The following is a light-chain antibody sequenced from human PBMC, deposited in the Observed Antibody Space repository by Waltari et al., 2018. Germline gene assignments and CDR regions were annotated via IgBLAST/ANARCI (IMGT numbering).Light chain of an antibody. CDR2: DVS. CDR3: TSYTTTDTLYV. V-gene: IGLV2-14*03. J-gene: IGLJ1*01. Sequence: QSALTQPASVSGSPGQSITISCTGTSSDIGSFNYVSWYQQYQGKAPKLIIFDVSNPPSVISDRFSGSKSGNTASLTISGLQAEDEADYICTSYTTTDTLYVFGTGTQVTVL. CDR1: SSDIGSFNY.